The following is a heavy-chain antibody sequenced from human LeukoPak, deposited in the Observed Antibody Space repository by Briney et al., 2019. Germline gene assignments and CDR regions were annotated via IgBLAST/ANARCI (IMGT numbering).Heavy chain of an antibody. Sequence: GGSLRLSCAASGFTFSSYWMSWVRQAPGKGLEWVANIKQDGSEKYYVDSVKGRFTISRDNAKNSLYLQMNSLRAEDTAVYYCARAQTAVVEWLFNYWGQGTLVTVSS. J-gene: IGHJ4*02. V-gene: IGHV3-7*01. CDR3: ARAQTAVVEWLFNY. CDR2: IKQDGSEK. CDR1: GFTFSSYW. D-gene: IGHD3-3*01.